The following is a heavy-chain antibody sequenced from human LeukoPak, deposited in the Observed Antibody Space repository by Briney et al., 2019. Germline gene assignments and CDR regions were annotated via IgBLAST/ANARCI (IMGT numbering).Heavy chain of an antibody. D-gene: IGHD2-21*01. J-gene: IGHJ4*02. V-gene: IGHV3-7*01. CDR3: ARDHRLGVVVSDPDYFDY. CDR2: IKQDGSEK. Sequence: GGSLRLSRAASGFTYSSYWLSWVRQAPGKGLEWVANIKQDGSEKYYVDSVKGRFTISRDNAKNSLYLQMNSLRAEDTAVYYCARDHRLGVVVSDPDYFDYWGQGTLVTVSS. CDR1: GFTYSSYW.